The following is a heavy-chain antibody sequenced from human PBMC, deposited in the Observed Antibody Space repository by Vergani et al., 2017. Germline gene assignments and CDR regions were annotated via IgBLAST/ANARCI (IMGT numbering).Heavy chain of an antibody. J-gene: IGHJ4*02. D-gene: IGHD2-2*01. CDR3: AKDVPVGTSAHY. V-gene: IGHV3-23*01. CDR2: ISGSGGST. CDR1: GFTFSSYA. Sequence: EVQLLESGGGLVQPAGSLRLSCAASGFTFSSYAMSSVRQAPGKGLEWVSAISGSGGSTDYADSGKGRFTITRDNSKNTLYLQMNSLRAEDTAVYCWAKDVPVGTSAHYGGQGTLVTGSS.